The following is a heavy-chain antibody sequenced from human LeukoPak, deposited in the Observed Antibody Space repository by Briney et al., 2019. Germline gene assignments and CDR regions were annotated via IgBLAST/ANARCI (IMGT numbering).Heavy chain of an antibody. CDR2: IYPGDSDT. CDR1: GYDLANYW. J-gene: IGHJ4*02. D-gene: IGHD4-23*01. CDR3: ARLTRGCDGGKISSWDY. V-gene: IGHV5-51*01. Sequence: GESLRIYCHGSGYDLANYWIAWLRQMPGKGLELMGIIYPGDSDTNYSPSFRGQVTISADTSVGNGYLQWTSLKASDSAIYYCARLTRGCDGGKISSWDYWGQGSLVTVSS.